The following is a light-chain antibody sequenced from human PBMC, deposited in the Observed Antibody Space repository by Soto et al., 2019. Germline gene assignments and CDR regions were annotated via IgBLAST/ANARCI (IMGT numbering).Light chain of an antibody. CDR2: DAS. Sequence: EIVLTQSPGTLSLSPGERATLSCRASQSVSSSYLAWYQQKPGQAPRLLIYDASSRATGIPDRFSGSGSGTDFTLTISRLEPEDFAVYSCQQYNNWPITFGQGTRLEIK. CDR1: QSVSSSY. CDR3: QQYNNWPIT. V-gene: IGKV3D-20*02. J-gene: IGKJ5*01.